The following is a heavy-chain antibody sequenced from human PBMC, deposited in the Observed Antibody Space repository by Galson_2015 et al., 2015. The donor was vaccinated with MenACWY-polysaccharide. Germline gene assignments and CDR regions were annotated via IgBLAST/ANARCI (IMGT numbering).Heavy chain of an antibody. CDR3: ARDFRVYASSGQPKYYFDY. CDR1: GYTFTGYY. D-gene: IGHD3-22*01. Sequence: SVKVSCKASGYTFTGYYMHWVRQAPGQGLEWMGRINPNSGGTNYAQKFQGRVTMTRDTSISTAYMELSRLRSDDTAVYYCARDFRVYASSGQPKYYFDYWGQGTLVTVSS. J-gene: IGHJ4*02. V-gene: IGHV1-2*06. CDR2: INPNSGGT.